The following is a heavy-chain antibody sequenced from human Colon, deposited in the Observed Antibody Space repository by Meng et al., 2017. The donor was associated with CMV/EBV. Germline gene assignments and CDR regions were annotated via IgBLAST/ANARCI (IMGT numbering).Heavy chain of an antibody. J-gene: IGHJ4*02. Sequence: GESLKISCKTSGYIFTSYGISWVRQAPGQDLEWMGWINTYNGNTHYAQKLQGRVTMTTDTSTSTAYMELRSLRSDDTAVYYCATNKNGDYTFFDYWGQGTLVTVSS. CDR3: ATNKNGDYTFFDY. CDR1: GYIFTSYG. D-gene: IGHD4-17*01. V-gene: IGHV1-18*01. CDR2: INTYNGNT.